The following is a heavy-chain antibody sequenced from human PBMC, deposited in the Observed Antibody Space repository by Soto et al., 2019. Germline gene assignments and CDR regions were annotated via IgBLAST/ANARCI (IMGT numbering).Heavy chain of an antibody. J-gene: IGHJ4*02. CDR2: ISYDGGNK. V-gene: IGHV3-30*18. CDR3: GKGAFWGGYNTPDDH. Sequence: QVQLVESGGGVVQPGRSLRLSCAVSGCTFSNYGMHWVRQAPGKGLEWVAVISYDGGNKYYADSVKGRFTISRDNSKNTLYLQMSNLRAEDSAVYYCGKGAFWGGYNTPDDHWGQGTLVTVSA. CDR1: GCTFSNYG. D-gene: IGHD3-3*01.